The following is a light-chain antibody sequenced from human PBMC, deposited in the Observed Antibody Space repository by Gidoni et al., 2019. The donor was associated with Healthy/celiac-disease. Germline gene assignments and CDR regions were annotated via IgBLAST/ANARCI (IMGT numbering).Light chain of an antibody. J-gene: IGKJ2*03. V-gene: IGKV1-39*01. CDR2: AAS. CDR1: QSISSY. Sequence: DIQMTQSPSSLSASVGDRVTITCRASQSISSYLNWYQQKPGKAPKLLIYAASSLQSVVPSRFSGSGSGTDFTRTISSLQPEDFATDYCQQSYSTLYSFGQGTKLEIK. CDR3: QQSYSTLYS.